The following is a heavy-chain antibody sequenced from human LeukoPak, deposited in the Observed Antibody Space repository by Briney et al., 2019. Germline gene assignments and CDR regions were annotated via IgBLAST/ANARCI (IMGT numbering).Heavy chain of an antibody. CDR3: AKSIFGVVTPWYMDV. J-gene: IGHJ6*03. D-gene: IGHD3-3*01. CDR2: ISGDGGST. Sequence: GGSLRLSCAASGFTFDDYAMHWVRQAPGKGLEWVSLISGDGGSTYYADSVKGRFTISRDSSKNSLYLQMNSLRTEDTALYYCAKSIFGVVTPWYMDVWGKGTTVAVSS. V-gene: IGHV3-43*02. CDR1: GFTFDDYA.